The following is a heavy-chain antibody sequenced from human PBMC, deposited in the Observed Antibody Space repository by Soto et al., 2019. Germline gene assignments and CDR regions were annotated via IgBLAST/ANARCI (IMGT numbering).Heavy chain of an antibody. J-gene: IGHJ4*02. CDR2: IDISGSAI. CDR1: GFTFSSYE. Sequence: EVQLVESGGGFVQPGGSLRLSCVASGFTFSSYEMNWVRQAPGKGLQWVSYIDISGSAIYYADSVKGRFTISRDIAKNSLYLQMNSLRAEDTALYYCARGHASGYWGQGTLVTVSS. D-gene: IGHD2-2*01. CDR3: ARGHASGY. V-gene: IGHV3-48*03.